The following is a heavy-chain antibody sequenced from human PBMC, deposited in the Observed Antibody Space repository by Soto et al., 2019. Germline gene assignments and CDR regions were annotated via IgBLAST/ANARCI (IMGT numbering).Heavy chain of an antibody. V-gene: IGHV4-34*01. D-gene: IGHD6-13*01. CDR2: INHSGST. CDR3: AREVIWIAADLLDP. Sequence: PSETRSRTCAVYGGSFSVYYWRWTRQPPGKGLEWLGEINHSGSTNYSPSLKSRVTISVDTSKNQFSLKLSSVTAADTAVYYCAREVIWIAADLLDPWGQGTRVPVS. J-gene: IGHJ5*02. CDR1: GGSFSVYY.